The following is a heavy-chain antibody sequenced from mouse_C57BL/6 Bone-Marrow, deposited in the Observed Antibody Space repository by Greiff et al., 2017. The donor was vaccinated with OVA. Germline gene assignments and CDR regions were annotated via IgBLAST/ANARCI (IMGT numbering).Heavy chain of an antibody. CDR1: GYTFTSYG. J-gene: IGHJ1*03. CDR3: ARTHCWYFDV. V-gene: IGHV1-81*01. Sequence: QVQLQQSGAELARPGASVKLSCKASGYTFTSYGISWVKQRTGQGLEWIGEIDPRSGNTYYNEKFKGKATLTADKASSTAYMELRSLTSEDAAVYFCARTHCWYFDVWCTGTTVTVSS. CDR2: IDPRSGNT.